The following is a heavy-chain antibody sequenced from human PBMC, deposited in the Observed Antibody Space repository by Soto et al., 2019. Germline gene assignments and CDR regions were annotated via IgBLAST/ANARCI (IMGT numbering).Heavy chain of an antibody. CDR2: INPHGGST. D-gene: IGHD1-26*01. V-gene: IGHV1-46*01. J-gene: IGHJ5*02. CDR1: RDTFTSYY. Sequence: SVKVSCKAPRDTFTSYYINWVRQAPGQGLEWMGVINPHGGSTAYAQKFKGRVTLTRDTSASTVYMEVSSLTSEDTAMYYCARSSGGNFGIIIEGTNCFAPWGQGTLVTVSS. CDR3: ARSSGGNFGIIIEGTNCFAP.